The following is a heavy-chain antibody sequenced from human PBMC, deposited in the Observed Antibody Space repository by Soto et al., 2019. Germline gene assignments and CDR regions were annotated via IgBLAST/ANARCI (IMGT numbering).Heavy chain of an antibody. CDR1: GGSISSYY. D-gene: IGHD4-17*01. Sequence: SETLSLTCTVSGGSISSYYWSWIRQPPGKGLEWIGYIYYSGSTNYNPSLKSRVTISVDTSKNQFSLKLSSVTAADTAVYYCARYTVTSAGWAFDIWGQGTMVTVSS. V-gene: IGHV4-59*01. CDR3: ARYTVTSAGWAFDI. CDR2: IYYSGST. J-gene: IGHJ3*02.